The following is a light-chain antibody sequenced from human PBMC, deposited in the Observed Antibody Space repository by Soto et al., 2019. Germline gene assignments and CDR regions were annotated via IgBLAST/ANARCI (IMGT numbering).Light chain of an antibody. Sequence: EIVMTQSPATLSVSPGARDPLSCRASQSVSSNLAWYQQNPGQAPRRLIFGASIRATGIPDRFSGSGSGTDFTLTISRLEPEDFAVYYCQQYGTSPSTFGQGTK. J-gene: IGKJ1*01. CDR3: QQYGTSPST. V-gene: IGKV3-20*01. CDR2: GAS. CDR1: QSVSSN.